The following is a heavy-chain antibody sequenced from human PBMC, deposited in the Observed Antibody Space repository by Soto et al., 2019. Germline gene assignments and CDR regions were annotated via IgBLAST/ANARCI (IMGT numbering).Heavy chain of an antibody. Sequence: EVQLLESGGGLAQPGGSLRLSCAASGFTFIRYAMNWVRQAPGKGLEWVSAISGSGDSRYYADSVKGRFTISRDNSRNRVYLQMNSLRAEDTAIYYCAKEHYNRYYYYGMDVWGQGTTVTVSS. CDR1: GFTFIRYA. CDR3: AKEHYNRYYYYGMDV. V-gene: IGHV3-23*01. D-gene: IGHD4-4*01. J-gene: IGHJ6*02. CDR2: ISGSGDSR.